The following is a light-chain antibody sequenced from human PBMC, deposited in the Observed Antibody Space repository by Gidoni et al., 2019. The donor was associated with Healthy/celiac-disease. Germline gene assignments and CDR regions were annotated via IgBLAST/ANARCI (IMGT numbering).Light chain of an antibody. CDR2: WAS. Sequence: DIVMTQSPDSLAVSLGERATINCKSSQSVLYSSNNKNYLAWYQQKPGQPPKLLIYWASTRESGVPDRFSGSGSGKDFTLNISSLQAEDVAVYYCQQYYSTPPSFTFXPXTKVDIK. V-gene: IGKV4-1*01. CDR1: QSVLYSSNNKNY. CDR3: QQYYSTPPSFT. J-gene: IGKJ3*01.